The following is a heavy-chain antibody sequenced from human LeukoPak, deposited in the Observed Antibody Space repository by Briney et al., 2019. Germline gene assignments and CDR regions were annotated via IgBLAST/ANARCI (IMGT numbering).Heavy chain of an antibody. CDR2: ISSSSSTI. J-gene: IGHJ5*02. CDR3: ARSAGGSYYDWFDP. V-gene: IGHV3-48*02. D-gene: IGHD1-26*01. Sequence: GGSLRLSCAASGFTFSSYSMNWVRQAPGKGLEWVSYISSSSSTIHYADSVEGRFIISRDNAKNSLYLQMNSLRDEDTAVYYCARSAGGSYYDWFDPWGQGTLVTVAS. CDR1: GFTFSSYS.